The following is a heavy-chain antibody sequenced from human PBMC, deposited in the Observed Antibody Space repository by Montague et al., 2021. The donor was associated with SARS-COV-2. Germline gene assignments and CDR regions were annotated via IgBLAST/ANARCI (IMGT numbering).Heavy chain of an antibody. D-gene: IGHD1-1*01. CDR3: ARAQNICFIANCVNYFDL. V-gene: IGHV4-59*01. Sequence: SETLSLTCEVSGGSIRSYYWSWTRQSPGKGLEWIGYVHYTGSTKYNPSLKTRVTLSLDTPKNHFSLRLNSVTAADTAVYYCARAQNICFIANCVNYFDLWGLGARVTVSS. J-gene: IGHJ4*02. CDR1: GGSIRSYY. CDR2: VHYTGST.